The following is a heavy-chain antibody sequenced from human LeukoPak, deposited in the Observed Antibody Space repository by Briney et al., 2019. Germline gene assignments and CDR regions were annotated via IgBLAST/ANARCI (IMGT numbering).Heavy chain of an antibody. CDR1: GGSFSGYY. CDR2: INHSGST. D-gene: IGHD3-22*01. J-gene: IGHJ3*02. CDR3: ARERKYYYDSSGHHVIAFDI. V-gene: IGHV4-34*01. Sequence: SETLSLTCAVYGGSFSGYYWSWIRQPPGKGLEWIGEINHSGSTNYNPSLKSRVTISVDTSKNQFSPKLSSVTAADTAVYYCARERKYYYDSSGHHVIAFDIWGQGTMVTVSS.